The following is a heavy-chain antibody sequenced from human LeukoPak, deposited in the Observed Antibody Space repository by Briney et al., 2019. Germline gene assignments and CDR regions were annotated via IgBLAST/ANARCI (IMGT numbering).Heavy chain of an antibody. D-gene: IGHD6-19*01. V-gene: IGHV3-74*01. Sequence: TGGSLRLSCAASGFIFSSYWMFWVRRAPGKGLLCVSRINSDGSSTSYADSVKGRFTISRDNAKNTLYLQMNSLRAEDTAVYYCARRGAVAGTVDYWGQGTLVTVSS. CDR3: ARRGAVAGTVDY. CDR2: INSDGSST. J-gene: IGHJ4*02. CDR1: GFIFSSYW.